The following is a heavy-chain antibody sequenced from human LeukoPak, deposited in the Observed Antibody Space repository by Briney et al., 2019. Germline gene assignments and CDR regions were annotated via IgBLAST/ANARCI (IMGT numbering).Heavy chain of an antibody. D-gene: IGHD6-13*01. CDR3: AKDKGSS. CDR2: ISWNSGSI. J-gene: IGHJ4*02. CDR1: GFTFDDDA. Sequence: PGGSLRLSCAASGFTFDDDAMHWVRQAPGKGLEWVSGISWNSGSIGYADSVKGRFTIPRDNAKNSLYLQMNSLRAEDTALYYCAKDKGSSWGQGTLVTVSS. V-gene: IGHV3-9*01.